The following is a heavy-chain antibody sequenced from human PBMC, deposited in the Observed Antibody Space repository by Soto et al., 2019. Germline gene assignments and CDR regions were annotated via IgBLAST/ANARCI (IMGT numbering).Heavy chain of an antibody. D-gene: IGHD6-19*01. CDR1: GGSINSGRYY. CDR2: ISYSGST. J-gene: IGHJ4*02. V-gene: IGHV4-31*03. CDR3: ARANYGQWLDF. Sequence: SETLSLTCTVSGGSINSGRYYWTWIRQHPGKGLEWIGYISYSGSTYYNPSLKSRISMSSDTSKNQFSLKLNSVTAADTAVYYCARANYGQWLDFWGQGTLVTVSS.